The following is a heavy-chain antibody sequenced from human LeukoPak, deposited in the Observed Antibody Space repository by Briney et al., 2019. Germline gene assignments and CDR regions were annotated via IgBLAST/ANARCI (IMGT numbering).Heavy chain of an antibody. CDR2: INPSAGST. Sequence: ASVKVSCKASGYTFTSYYLHWARQAPGQGLEWMGIINPSAGSTSYAQKFQGRVTMTRDTSTSTVYMELSSLRSEDTAVYYCARDLGGDYFDFWGQGTLVTVSS. J-gene: IGHJ4*02. CDR3: ARDLGGDYFDF. V-gene: IGHV1-46*01. D-gene: IGHD4-17*01. CDR1: GYTFTSYY.